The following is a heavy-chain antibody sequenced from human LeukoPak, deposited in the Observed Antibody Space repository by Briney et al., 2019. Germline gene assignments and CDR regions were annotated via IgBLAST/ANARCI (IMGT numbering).Heavy chain of an antibody. V-gene: IGHV4-39*01. Sequence: SETLSLTCTVSGGSISSSSYYWGWIRQPPGKGLEWIGSIYYSGSTYYNPSLKSRVTISVDTSKNQFSLKLSSVTAADTAVYYCARQRRRRVVHYGSGSYYNWFDPWGQGTLVTVSS. D-gene: IGHD3-10*01. CDR1: GGSISSSSYY. CDR3: ARQRRRRVVHYGSGSYYNWFDP. J-gene: IGHJ5*02. CDR2: IYYSGST.